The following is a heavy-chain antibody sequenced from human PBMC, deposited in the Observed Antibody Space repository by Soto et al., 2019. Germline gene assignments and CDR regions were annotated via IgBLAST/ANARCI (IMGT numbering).Heavy chain of an antibody. CDR1: GYTFTSYA. V-gene: IGHV1-3*01. Sequence: SVKLSCKASGYTFTSYAMHWVRQAPIQRLEWMGWINAGNGNTKYSQKFQGRVTITRDTSASTAYMELSSLRSEDTAVYYCATITMVRGVIVNAFDIWGQGTMVT. CDR3: ATITMVRGVIVNAFDI. CDR2: INAGNGNT. D-gene: IGHD3-10*01. J-gene: IGHJ3*02.